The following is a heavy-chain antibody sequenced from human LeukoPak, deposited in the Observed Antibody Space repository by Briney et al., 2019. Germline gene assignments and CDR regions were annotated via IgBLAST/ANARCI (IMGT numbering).Heavy chain of an antibody. D-gene: IGHD3-3*02. CDR3: ARGFETISFDY. CDR2: IYTSGST. Sequence: SETLSLTCTVSGGSISSGAYYWSWIRQPAGKGLEWIGRIYTSGSTIYNPSLKSRVTISVDTSKNQFSLKLSSVTAADTAVYYCARGFETISFDYWGQGALVAVSS. CDR1: GGSISSGAYY. V-gene: IGHV4-61*02. J-gene: IGHJ4*02.